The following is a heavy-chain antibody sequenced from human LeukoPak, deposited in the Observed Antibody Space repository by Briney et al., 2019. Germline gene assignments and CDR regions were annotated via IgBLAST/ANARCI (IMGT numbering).Heavy chain of an antibody. CDR3: ARVGGESPRWFDP. CDR2: INSDGSIT. Sequence: GGSLRLSCAASGFTFSSYAMSWVRQVPGKGLVWVAHINSDGSITRYADSVKGRFTISRDNPKNMLYLQINSLRAEDTAVYYCARVGGESPRWFDPWGQGTLVIVSS. D-gene: IGHD3-10*01. CDR1: GFTFSSYA. J-gene: IGHJ5*02. V-gene: IGHV3-74*01.